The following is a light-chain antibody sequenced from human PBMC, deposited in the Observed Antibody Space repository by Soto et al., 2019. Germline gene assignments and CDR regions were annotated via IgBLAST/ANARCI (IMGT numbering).Light chain of an antibody. CDR3: HGWA. Sequence: DLQMTQSPSTLSASVGDNVTITCRASQGITRWLAWYQQKPGKAPKLLIYKASSLESGVPARFRGSGSGTEFTLTISSLQPDDFATYYCHGWAFGQGTKVEIK. J-gene: IGKJ1*01. CDR2: KAS. V-gene: IGKV1-5*03. CDR1: QGITRW.